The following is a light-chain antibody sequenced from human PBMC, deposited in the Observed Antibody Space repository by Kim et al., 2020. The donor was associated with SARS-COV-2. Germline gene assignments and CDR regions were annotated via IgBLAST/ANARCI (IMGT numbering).Light chain of an antibody. V-gene: IGKV3-20*01. Sequence: SPGERGTLSCRASQTVISSYLAWYQHKPGRAPRLLIYGASRRATGIPDRFSGSGSGTDFTLTISRLEPEDFAVYYCQQYDTSPITFGQGTRLEIK. CDR2: GAS. CDR1: QTVISSY. CDR3: QQYDTSPIT. J-gene: IGKJ5*01.